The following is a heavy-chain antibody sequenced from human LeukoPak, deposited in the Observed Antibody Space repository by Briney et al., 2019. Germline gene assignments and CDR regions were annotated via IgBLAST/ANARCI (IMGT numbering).Heavy chain of an antibody. V-gene: IGHV3-33*01. CDR2: IWYDGSNR. CDR1: GFTFSTYG. CDR3: ARETISAAGERDYYYYYGMDV. J-gene: IGHJ6*02. Sequence: GGSLRLPCAASGFTFSTYGMHWVRQAPGKGLEGVAVIWYDGSNRYYADSVGGRFTISRDNSKNTLYLQMNSLRAEDTAVYYCARETISAAGERDYYYYYGMDVWGQGTTVTVSS. D-gene: IGHD6-13*01.